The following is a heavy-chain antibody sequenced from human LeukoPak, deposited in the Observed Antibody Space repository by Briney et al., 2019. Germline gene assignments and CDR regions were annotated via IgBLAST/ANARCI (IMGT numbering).Heavy chain of an antibody. D-gene: IGHD3-10*01. J-gene: IGHJ3*02. CDR2: IYYSGST. CDR1: GGSFSGYY. CDR3: ARAIMVRGVNTLDI. Sequence: SETLSLTCAVYGGSFSGYYWSWIRQPPGKGLEWIGYIYYSGSTNYNPSLKGRVTISVDTSKNQFSLKLSSVTAADTAVYYCARAIMVRGVNTLDIWGQGTMVTVSS. V-gene: IGHV4-59*01.